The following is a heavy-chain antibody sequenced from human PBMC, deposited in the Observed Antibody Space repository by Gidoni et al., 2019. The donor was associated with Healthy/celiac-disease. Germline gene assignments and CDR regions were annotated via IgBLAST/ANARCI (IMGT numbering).Heavy chain of an antibody. Sequence: QVQLQQWGAGLLKPSETLYLTCAVSGGSFRGYYWSWIRQPPGKGLEWIGEINHSGSTNYNPSLKSRVTISVDTSKNQFSLKLSSVTAADTAVYYCARRRSSLGNILTGYYKVWYFDLWGRGTLVTVSS. J-gene: IGHJ2*01. CDR3: ARRRSSLGNILTGYYKVWYFDL. CDR2: INHSGST. D-gene: IGHD3-9*01. V-gene: IGHV4-34*01. CDR1: GGSFRGYY.